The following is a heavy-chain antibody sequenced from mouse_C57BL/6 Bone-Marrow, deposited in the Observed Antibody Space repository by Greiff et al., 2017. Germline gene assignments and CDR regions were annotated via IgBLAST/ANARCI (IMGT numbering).Heavy chain of an antibody. CDR2: IAPENGDT. CDR1: GFNIKDDY. CDR3: TKGLTTFDY. D-gene: IGHD1-1*01. V-gene: IGHV14-4*01. J-gene: IGHJ2*01. Sequence: VQLQQSGAELVRPGASVTLSCTASGFNIKDDYMHWVKQRPEQGLEWIGWIAPENGDTAYASKFQGKATITADTSSNTADLQLSSLTSEDTAVYYCTKGLTTFDYWGQGTTLTVSS.